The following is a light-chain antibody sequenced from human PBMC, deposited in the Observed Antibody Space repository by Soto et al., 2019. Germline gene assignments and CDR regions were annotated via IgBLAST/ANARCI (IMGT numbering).Light chain of an antibody. CDR3: MQATDFPPIT. Sequence: DIVLTQTPLSSPVTLGQPASISCRSSQSLAHTDGNTYLSWPQQRPGQPPRLLLYKISNRVAGVPDRFSGSGAGTDFTLTISRVETGDVAIYYCMQATDFPPITFGQGTRLEIK. J-gene: IGKJ5*01. CDR2: KIS. CDR1: QSLAHTDGNTY. V-gene: IGKV2-24*01.